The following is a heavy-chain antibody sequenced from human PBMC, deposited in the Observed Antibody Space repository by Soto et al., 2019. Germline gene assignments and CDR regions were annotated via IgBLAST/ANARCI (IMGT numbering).Heavy chain of an antibody. Sequence: SETLSLTCTVSGGSIDSYYWSWIRQPPGKGLEWIGYIYYSGSTNYNPSLKSRVTISVDTSKNQFSLNLNSVTAADTAVYYCARDSRLEFPDYWGQGTLVTVSS. D-gene: IGHD3-10*01. CDR1: GGSIDSYY. CDR3: ARDSRLEFPDY. J-gene: IGHJ4*02. CDR2: IYYSGST. V-gene: IGHV4-59*01.